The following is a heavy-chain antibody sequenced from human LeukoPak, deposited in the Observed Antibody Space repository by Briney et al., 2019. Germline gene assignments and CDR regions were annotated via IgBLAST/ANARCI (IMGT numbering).Heavy chain of an antibody. D-gene: IGHD2-2*01. V-gene: IGHV3-21*01. Sequence: GGSLRLSCAASGFTFSSYSMNWVRQAPGKGLEWVSAISSRSIYIFYADSVKGRFTISRDNAKNSLYLQMNSLRAEDSAVYYCARDLDCTVTSCTEGDDGFDVWGQGTMVTVSS. CDR1: GFTFSSYS. CDR2: ISSRSIYI. J-gene: IGHJ3*01. CDR3: ARDLDCTVTSCTEGDDGFDV.